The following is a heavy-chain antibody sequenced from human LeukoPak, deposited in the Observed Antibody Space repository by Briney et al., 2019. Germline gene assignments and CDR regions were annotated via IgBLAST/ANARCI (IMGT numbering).Heavy chain of an antibody. CDR1: GFTFSSYA. D-gene: IGHD5-12*01. Sequence: GGSLRLSCAASGFTFSSYAMHRVRQAPGKGLEYVSAISSNGGSTYYANSVKGRFTISRDNSKNTLYLQMGSLRAEDTAVYYCARDSGYDSFDYWGQGTLVTVSS. CDR3: ARDSGYDSFDY. V-gene: IGHV3-64*01. J-gene: IGHJ4*02. CDR2: ISSNGGST.